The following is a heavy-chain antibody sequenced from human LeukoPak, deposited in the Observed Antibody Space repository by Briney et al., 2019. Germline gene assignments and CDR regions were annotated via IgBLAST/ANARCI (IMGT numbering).Heavy chain of an antibody. CDR1: GFTFSTYW. Sequence: GGSLRLSCAASGFTFSTYWMHWVRQAPGKGLVWVSRINTDGSSTSYADSVKGRFTISRDNAKNTLYLQMNSLRAEDTAVYYCAKSSIWSGYYEPHFDYWGQGTLVTVSS. J-gene: IGHJ4*02. D-gene: IGHD3-3*01. CDR2: INTDGSST. CDR3: AKSSIWSGYYEPHFDY. V-gene: IGHV3-74*01.